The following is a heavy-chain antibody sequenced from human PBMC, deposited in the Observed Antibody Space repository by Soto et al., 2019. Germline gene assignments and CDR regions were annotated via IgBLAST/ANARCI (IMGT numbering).Heavy chain of an antibody. J-gene: IGHJ4*02. D-gene: IGHD2-2*01. Sequence: SETLSLTCTVSGASVSSASYYWSWIRQPPGKGLEWIAYIYYSGSTNNNPSLKSRVTLSLDTSKNQFSLKLSSLTAADTAVYYCARLDCISNSCLFDYWGQGALGTV. CDR2: IYYSGST. CDR1: GASVSSASYY. CDR3: ARLDCISNSCLFDY. V-gene: IGHV4-61*01.